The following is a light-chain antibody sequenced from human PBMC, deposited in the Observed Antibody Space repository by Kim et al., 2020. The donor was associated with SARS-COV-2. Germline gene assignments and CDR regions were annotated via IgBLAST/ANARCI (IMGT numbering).Light chain of an antibody. CDR2: EVN. Sequence: GQSVTISCTGTSSDIGAYNRVSWYQQPPGTAPKLIIYEVNSRPSGVPDRFSGSKSGNTASLTISGLQAEDETDYYCSSYTTRSTWVFGGGTQLTVL. V-gene: IGLV2-18*02. CDR3: SSYTTRSTWV. CDR1: SSDIGAYNR. J-gene: IGLJ3*02.